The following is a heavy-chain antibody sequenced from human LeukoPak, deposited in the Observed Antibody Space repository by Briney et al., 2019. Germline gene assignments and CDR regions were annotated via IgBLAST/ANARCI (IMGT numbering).Heavy chain of an antibody. Sequence: SETLSLTCAVYGESFSGYYWSWIRQPPGKGLEWIGEINHSGSTNSNPSLKSRVTISVEASRNQFSLNLSSVTAADTAFYYCARLKPMIVLAYGFRPREGTTYCFDYWGQGKLVTVSS. CDR2: INHSGST. J-gene: IGHJ4*02. CDR3: ARLKPMIVLAYGFRPREGTTYCFDY. V-gene: IGHV4-34*01. D-gene: IGHD3-22*01. CDR1: GESFSGYY.